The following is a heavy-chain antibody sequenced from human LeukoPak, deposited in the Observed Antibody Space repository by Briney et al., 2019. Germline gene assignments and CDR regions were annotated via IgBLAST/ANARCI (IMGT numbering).Heavy chain of an antibody. Sequence: GESLKISCKGSGYTFTTYWIAWVRQMPGEGLEWMGIIYPGDSETRYSPSFQGQVTISADKSITTAYLQWGRLKASDTAMYYCARMGERGAFDYWGQGTLVTVSS. CDR3: ARMGERGAFDY. CDR2: IYPGDSET. V-gene: IGHV5-51*01. CDR1: GYTFTTYW. J-gene: IGHJ4*02. D-gene: IGHD3-16*01.